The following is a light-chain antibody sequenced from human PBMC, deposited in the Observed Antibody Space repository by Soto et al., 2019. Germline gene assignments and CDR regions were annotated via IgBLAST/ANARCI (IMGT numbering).Light chain of an antibody. J-gene: IGLJ1*01. V-gene: IGLV2-14*01. CDR2: DVS. CDR3: SSYTTSNTRQIV. CDR1: NSDVGGYNY. Sequence: QAASVSGSPGQSITISCTGTNSDVGGYNYVSWYQQHPGKAPKFMIYDVSSRPSGVSDRFSGSKSGNTASLTISGLQAEDEADYYCSSYTTSNTRQIVFGTGTKVTVL.